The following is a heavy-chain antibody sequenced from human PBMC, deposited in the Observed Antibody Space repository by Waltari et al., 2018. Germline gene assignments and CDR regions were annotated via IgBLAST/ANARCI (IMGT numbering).Heavy chain of an antibody. CDR1: GASISSTYFR. Sequence: QLQLQDSGPGLVKPSETLSPTCLVSGASISSTYFRWGWIRRPPGKGLEWIGHRHYSGTADYNPSLKGRASILVDTSRRHFSLELSSVTAADTAIYYCASPPPTGGSSFDFWGQGIQVTVTS. D-gene: IGHD3-16*01. CDR3: ASPPPTGGSSFDF. V-gene: IGHV4-39*07. J-gene: IGHJ4*02. CDR2: RHYSGTA.